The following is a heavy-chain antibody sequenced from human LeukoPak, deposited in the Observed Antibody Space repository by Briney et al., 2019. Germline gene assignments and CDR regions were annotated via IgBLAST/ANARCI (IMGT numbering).Heavy chain of an antibody. V-gene: IGHV4-34*01. CDR1: GGSFSGYY. J-gene: IGHJ4*02. CDR3: ARVGYYDSSGYYGIDY. D-gene: IGHD3-22*01. CDR2: INHSGST. Sequence: PSETLSLTCAVYGGSFSGYYWSWIRQPPGKGLEWIGEINHSGSTNYNPSLKSRVTISVDTSKNQFSLKLSSVTAADTAVYYCARVGYYDSSGYYGIDYWGQGTLVTVSS.